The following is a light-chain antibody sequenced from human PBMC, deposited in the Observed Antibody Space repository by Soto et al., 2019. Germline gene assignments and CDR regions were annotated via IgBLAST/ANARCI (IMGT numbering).Light chain of an antibody. CDR1: SSDVGGYNY. J-gene: IGLJ2*01. CDR2: DVS. V-gene: IGLV2-14*01. Sequence: ALTQPASVSGSPGQSITISCTGTSSDVGGYNYVSWYQQHPGKAPKLMIYDVSNRPSGVSNRFSGSQSGNTASLTISGLQSEDEADYYCSSYTSSSTVVFGGGTKLTVL. CDR3: SSYTSSSTVV.